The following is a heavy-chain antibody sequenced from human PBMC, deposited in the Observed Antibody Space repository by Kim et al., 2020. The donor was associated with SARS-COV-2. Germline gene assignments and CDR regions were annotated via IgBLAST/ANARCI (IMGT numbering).Heavy chain of an antibody. CDR3: AGTARGANFDY. J-gene: IGHJ4*02. V-gene: IGHV4-4*09. Sequence: NHHPSLRSRVTISVDTSKNQVSLKLSSVTAADSAVYYCAGTARGANFDYWGRGALVTVSS. D-gene: IGHD1-26*01.